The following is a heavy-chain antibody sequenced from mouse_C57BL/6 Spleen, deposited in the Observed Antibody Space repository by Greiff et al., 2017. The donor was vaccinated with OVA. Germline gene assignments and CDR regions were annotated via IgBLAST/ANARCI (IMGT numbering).Heavy chain of an antibody. CDR3: AATYYDYDVGDY. D-gene: IGHD2-4*01. Sequence: QVQLQQPGAELVKPGASVKMSCKASGYTFTSYWITWVKQRPGQGLEWIGDIYPGSGSTNYNEKFKSKATLTVDTSSSTAYMQLSSLTSEDSAVYYCAATYYDYDVGDYWGQGTTLTVSS. CDR1: GYTFTSYW. CDR2: IYPGSGST. V-gene: IGHV1-55*01. J-gene: IGHJ2*01.